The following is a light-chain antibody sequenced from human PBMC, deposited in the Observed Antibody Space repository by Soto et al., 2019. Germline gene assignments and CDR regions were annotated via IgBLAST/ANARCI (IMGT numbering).Light chain of an antibody. V-gene: IGKV3D-15*01. CDR1: ESVGSN. CDR3: QEHASI. CDR2: DAS. J-gene: IGKJ5*01. Sequence: EIVMTQSPVTLSVSPGERATLSCRASESVGSNLAWYQQKPGQPPRLLIYDASMRATGIPDRFSGSGSGTDFTLTISRLEPEDFAVYYCQEHASIFGQGTRLEIK.